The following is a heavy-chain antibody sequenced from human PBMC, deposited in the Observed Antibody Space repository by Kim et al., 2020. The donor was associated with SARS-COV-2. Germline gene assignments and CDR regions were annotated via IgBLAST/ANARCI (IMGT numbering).Heavy chain of an antibody. D-gene: IGHD3-3*01. Sequence: DSVKGRFTISRDNAKNSLYLQMNSLRAEDTAVYYCAREGTIFGPRYYFDYWGQGTLVTVSS. J-gene: IGHJ4*02. CDR3: AREGTIFGPRYYFDY. V-gene: IGHV3-21*01.